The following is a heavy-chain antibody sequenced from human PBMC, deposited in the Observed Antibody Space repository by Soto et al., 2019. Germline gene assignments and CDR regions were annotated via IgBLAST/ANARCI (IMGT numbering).Heavy chain of an antibody. J-gene: IGHJ5*02. D-gene: IGHD3-10*01. V-gene: IGHV1-69*13. CDR2: IIPIFGTA. CDR1: GGTFSSYA. Sequence: GASLNVSCKASGGTFSSYAISWVRQAPGQGLEWMGGIIPIFGTANYAQKFQGRVTITADESTSTAYMELSSLRSEDTAVYYCARAPRITMVRGAAVRGFDPWGQGTLVTVSS. CDR3: ARAPRITMVRGAAVRGFDP.